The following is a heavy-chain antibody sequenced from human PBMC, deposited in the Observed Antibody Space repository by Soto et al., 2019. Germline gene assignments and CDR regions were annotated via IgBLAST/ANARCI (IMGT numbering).Heavy chain of an antibody. J-gene: IGHJ6*02. Sequence: GLSLRLSRAGCRFTMSSSWMSLARHPPGQGLERVSGISWNSDIIVYADSVKRRFTMSRDNVKNSLYLQMSSLRSEDAAVYYCVRDMAPDDFWGNHERGLDVWGQGTTVTVSS. CDR3: VRDMAPDDFWGNHERGLDV. D-gene: IGHD3-3*01. CDR2: ISWNSDII. V-gene: IGHV3-9*01. CDR1: RFTMSSSW.